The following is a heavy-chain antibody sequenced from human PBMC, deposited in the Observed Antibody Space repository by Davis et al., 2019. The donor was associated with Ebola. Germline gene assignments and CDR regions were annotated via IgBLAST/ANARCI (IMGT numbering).Heavy chain of an antibody. CDR3: ARDFQGLSY. V-gene: IGHV3-74*01. CDR2: INSDEKST. Sequence: GESLKISCAASGFAFSSCRMHWVRQAPGKGLVWVSLINSDEKSTNYADSVKGRFTISRDNAKNTLYLQMNSLRAEDTAVYYCARDFQGLSYWGQGTLVTVSS. D-gene: IGHD3-16*01. J-gene: IGHJ4*02. CDR1: GFAFSSCR.